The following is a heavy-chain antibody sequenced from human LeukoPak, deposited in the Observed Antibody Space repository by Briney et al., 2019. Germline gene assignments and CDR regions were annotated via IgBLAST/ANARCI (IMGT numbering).Heavy chain of an antibody. J-gene: IGHJ5*02. D-gene: IGHD6-13*01. Sequence: GGSLRLSCAASGFTFSDYYTSWIRQAPGKGLEWVSYISSSGSTIYYADSVKGRFTISRDNAKNSLYLQMNSLRAEDTAVYYCARDYFWGSSWEYNWFDPWGQGTLVTVSS. CDR1: GFTFSDYY. CDR2: ISSSGSTI. V-gene: IGHV3-11*04. CDR3: ARDYFWGSSWEYNWFDP.